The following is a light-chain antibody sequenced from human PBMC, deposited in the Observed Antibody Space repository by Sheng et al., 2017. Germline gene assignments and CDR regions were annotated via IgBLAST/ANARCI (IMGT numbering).Light chain of an antibody. CDR3: QQYGVSPWT. CDR1: QTISSNY. V-gene: IGKV3-20*01. J-gene: IGKJ1*01. Sequence: IVLTQSPATLSLSPGERATLSCRASQTISSNYLAWYQQKRGQPPRLLIYGASNRATGIPDRFSGSGSGTDFILTISRLEPEDFAVYYCQQYGVSPWTFGQGTKVDIK. CDR2: GAS.